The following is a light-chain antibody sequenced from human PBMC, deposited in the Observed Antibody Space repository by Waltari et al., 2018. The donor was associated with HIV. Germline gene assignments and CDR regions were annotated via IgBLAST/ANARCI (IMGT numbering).Light chain of an antibody. J-gene: IGLJ3*02. CDR1: SSDIGGYNY. CDR3: ASYGGTNDLV. Sequence: QSALTQPPSASGSPGQSVAISCPGTSSDIGGYNYVSWYQQHPGKAPKLMIVEVTKRPSGVPDRFSGSKSGNTAALTVSGLQAEDEADYYCASYGGTNDLVFGGGTKLTVL. CDR2: EVT. V-gene: IGLV2-8*01.